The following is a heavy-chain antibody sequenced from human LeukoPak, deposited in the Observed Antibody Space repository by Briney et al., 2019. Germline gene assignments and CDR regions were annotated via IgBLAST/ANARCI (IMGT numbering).Heavy chain of an antibody. CDR1: GFTFSSYA. CDR3: AKFGVGGDTYYYYGMDV. D-gene: IGHD3-3*01. J-gene: IGHJ6*02. Sequence: AGGSLRLSCAVSGFTFSSYAMSWVRQAPGKGLEWVSAISGSGGSTYYADSVKGRFTISRDNSKNTLYLQMNSLRAEDTAVYYCAKFGVGGDTYYYYGMDVWGQGTTVTVPS. CDR2: ISGSGGST. V-gene: IGHV3-23*01.